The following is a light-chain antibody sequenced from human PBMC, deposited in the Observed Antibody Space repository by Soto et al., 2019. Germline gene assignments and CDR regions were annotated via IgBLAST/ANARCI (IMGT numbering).Light chain of an antibody. V-gene: IGLV2-11*01. CDR3: CSYAGSYTPL. J-gene: IGLJ2*01. Sequence: QSALTQPRSVSGSPGQSVTISCTGTSSDVGGYNYVSWYQQHPGKAPKLMIYDVSKRPSGVPDRFSGSKSGNTASLTISGHQAEDEADYYCCSYAGSYTPLFGGGTKLTVL. CDR1: SSDVGGYNY. CDR2: DVS.